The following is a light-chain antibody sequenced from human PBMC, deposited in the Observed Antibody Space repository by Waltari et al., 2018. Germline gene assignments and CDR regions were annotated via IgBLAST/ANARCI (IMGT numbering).Light chain of an antibody. CDR3: CSYAGRSSMI. Sequence: QSALTQPASVSGSPGQSLTISCTGGPSDSGKYTLFPWYMQNPGKAPKVIIYEVTNRPSGISDRFSGSKSGNTASLTISGLQVEDEADYYCCSYAGRSSMIFGGGTKVTVV. CDR1: PSDSGKYTL. CDR2: EVT. V-gene: IGLV2-23*02. J-gene: IGLJ2*01.